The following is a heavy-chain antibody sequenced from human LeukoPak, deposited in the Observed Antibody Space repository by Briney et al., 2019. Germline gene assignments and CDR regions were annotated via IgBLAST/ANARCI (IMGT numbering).Heavy chain of an antibody. V-gene: IGHV3-43D*03. CDR2: ISWDGDNT. J-gene: IGHJ5*02. CDR1: GFTFDDYA. CDR3: AKDSGSGSYYPTNWFDP. Sequence: GGSLRLSCAASGFTFDDYAMHWVRQAPGKGLEWVSLISWDGDNTYYADSVKGRFTISRDNSNISLYLQMNSLRAEDTALYYCAKDSGSGSYYPTNWFDPWGQGTLVTVSS. D-gene: IGHD3-10*01.